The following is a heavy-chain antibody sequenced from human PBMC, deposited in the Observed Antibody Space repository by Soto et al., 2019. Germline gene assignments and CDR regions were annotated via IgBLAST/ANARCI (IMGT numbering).Heavy chain of an antibody. CDR2: IYYTGTT. CDR3: ARKTRPPTTTYNWFDP. CDR1: GGSISSYY. V-gene: IGHV4-59*01. Sequence: ASETLSLTCTVSGGSISSYYWSWIRQPPGKGLEWIGSIYYTGTTNYNPSLKSRVTISLDTSKNQFSLRLTSMTAADTAVYFCARKTRPPTTTYNWFDPWGQGILVTVSS. J-gene: IGHJ5*02. D-gene: IGHD5-12*01.